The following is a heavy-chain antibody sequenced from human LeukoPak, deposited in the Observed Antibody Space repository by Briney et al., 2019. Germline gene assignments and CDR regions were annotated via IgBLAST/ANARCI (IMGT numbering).Heavy chain of an antibody. J-gene: IGHJ6*03. CDR3: ARDLAVALPYYYYYYYMDV. Sequence: PGGSLRLSCAASGFTFSSYEMNWVRQAPGKGLEWVSYISSSSSTIYYADSVKGRFTISRDNAKNSLYLQMNSLRAEDTAVYYCARDLAVALPYYYYYYYMDVWGKGTTVTVSS. D-gene: IGHD6-19*01. CDR1: GFTFSSYE. V-gene: IGHV3-48*01. CDR2: ISSSSSTI.